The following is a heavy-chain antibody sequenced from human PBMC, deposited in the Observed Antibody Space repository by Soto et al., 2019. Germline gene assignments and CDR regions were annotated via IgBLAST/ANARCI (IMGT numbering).Heavy chain of an antibody. CDR2: ISAYSGNT. V-gene: IGHV1-18*01. D-gene: IGHD3-22*01. J-gene: IGHJ4*02. Sequence: QVQLVQSGAEVNKPGASVKVSCKAYGYAFSSYGLSWVRQAPGQGLEWMGWISAYSGNTVYTQRFKGRLTMATDTSTGTAYMELRSLRSDDTAVYYCARDFYQSSGYCDYWGQGTLVTVSS. CDR3: ARDFYQSSGYCDY. CDR1: GYAFSSYG.